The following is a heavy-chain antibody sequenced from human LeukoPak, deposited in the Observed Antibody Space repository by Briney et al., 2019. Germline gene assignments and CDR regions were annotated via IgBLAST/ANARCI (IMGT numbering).Heavy chain of an antibody. V-gene: IGHV4-34*01. CDR3: AIDYMTGTGNAGGY. J-gene: IGHJ4*02. CDR1: GGSCSAYY. CDR2: INHSGTT. Sequence: SETLSLTCAVYGGSCSAYYWSWIRQSPGKGLEGIGEINHSGTTVYNPSLKSRVTLSVDTSKKQFSLKLNSVTAADTAVYYCAIDYMTGTGNAGGYWGQGTLVTVSS. D-gene: IGHD3/OR15-3a*01.